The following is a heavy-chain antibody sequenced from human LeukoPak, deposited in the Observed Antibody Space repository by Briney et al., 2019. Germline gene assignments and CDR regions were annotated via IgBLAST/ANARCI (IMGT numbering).Heavy chain of an antibody. CDR2: IRSDGSTK. CDR3: ARYAEDSSSIF. J-gene: IGHJ4*02. Sequence: SGGSLRLSCAASGFTFSSYGMHWVRQAPGKGLEWVAFIRSDGSTKYYADSVKGRFTISRDNSKNTLYLQMNSLRAEDTAVYYCARYAEDSSSIFWGQGTLVTVSS. D-gene: IGHD6-13*01. CDR1: GFTFSSYG. V-gene: IGHV3-30*02.